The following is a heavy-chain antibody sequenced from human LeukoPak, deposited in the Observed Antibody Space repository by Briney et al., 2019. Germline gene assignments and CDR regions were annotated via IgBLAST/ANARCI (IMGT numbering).Heavy chain of an antibody. CDR2: INPNSGGT. V-gene: IGHV1-2*02. CDR3: ARERTTVVTLDYYYGMDV. D-gene: IGHD4-23*01. Sequence: ASVKVSCKASGYTFTGYYMHWVRQAPGQGLEWMGWINPNSGGTKYAQKFQGRLTMTRDTSISTANMELSRLRSDDTAVYYCARERTTVVTLDYYYGMDVWGQGTTVTVSS. J-gene: IGHJ6*02. CDR1: GYTFTGYY.